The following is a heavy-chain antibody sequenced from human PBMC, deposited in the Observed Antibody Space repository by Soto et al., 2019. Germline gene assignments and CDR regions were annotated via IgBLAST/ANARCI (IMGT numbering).Heavy chain of an antibody. CDR2: TYYRSKWYN. D-gene: IGHD6-19*01. CDR1: GDSVSSNSAA. J-gene: IGHJ6*02. Sequence: SQTLSLTCAISGDSVSSNSAAWNWIRQSPSRGLEWLGRTYYRSKWYNDYAVSVKSRITINPDTSKTQFTLQLNSVTPEDTAVYYCARDSVEGSGWYNYYYGMDVWRQGTRVTVAS. V-gene: IGHV6-1*01. CDR3: ARDSVEGSGWYNYYYGMDV.